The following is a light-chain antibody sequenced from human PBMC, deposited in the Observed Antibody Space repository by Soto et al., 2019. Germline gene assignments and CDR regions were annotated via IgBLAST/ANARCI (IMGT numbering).Light chain of an antibody. CDR2: AYS. CDR3: QSYDSSLTGYV. V-gene: IGLV1-40*01. J-gene: IGLJ1*01. Sequence: QAVVTQPPTVSGAPGQRVTISCTGSNSNIGAGFDLHWYQQLPGKAPKLLIYAYSNRPSGVPDRFSGSKSGTSASLAITGLQAEDEADYYCQSYDSSLTGYVFGSGTKLTVL. CDR1: NSNIGAGFD.